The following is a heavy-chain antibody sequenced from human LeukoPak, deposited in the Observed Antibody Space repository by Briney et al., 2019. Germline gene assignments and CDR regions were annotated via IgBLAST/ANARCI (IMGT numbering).Heavy chain of an antibody. V-gene: IGHV1-18*01. D-gene: IGHD3-3*01. CDR1: GYTNPNYG. Sequence: GASVKVSCKISGYTNPNYGVTWGRQAPGQGLEWMGWISIYNGNTQYAPRFQGRVTLTRDTSTTTVYMDLRSLTSDDTAVYYCASPAKGAFFYYYMDVWGKGTSVIVSS. CDR3: ASPAKGAFFYYYMDV. CDR2: ISIYNGNT. J-gene: IGHJ6*03.